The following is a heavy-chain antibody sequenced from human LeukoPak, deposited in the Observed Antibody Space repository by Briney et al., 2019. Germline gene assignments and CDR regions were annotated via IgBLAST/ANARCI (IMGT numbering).Heavy chain of an antibody. V-gene: IGHV3-74*01. Sequence: GGSLRLSCAASGFTFSTYWMHWVRQDPGKGLVWVSRIKTDGSSTYYVDSVKGRFTISRDNAKNTLYLQMNSLRAEDTAVYYCARESYCSGGSCYSGRAFDIWGQGTMVTVSS. CDR1: GFTFSTYW. CDR3: ARESYCSGGSCYSGRAFDI. CDR2: IKTDGSST. J-gene: IGHJ3*02. D-gene: IGHD2-15*01.